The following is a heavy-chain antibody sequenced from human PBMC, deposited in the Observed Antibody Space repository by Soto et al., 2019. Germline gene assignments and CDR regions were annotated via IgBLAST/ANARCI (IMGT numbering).Heavy chain of an antibody. CDR2: ISGSGGST. CDR1: GFTFSSYA. V-gene: IGHV3-23*01. J-gene: IGHJ6*02. D-gene: IGHD3-10*01. Sequence: GGSLRLSCAASGFTFSSYAMSWVRQAPGKGLEWVSAISGSGGSTYYADSVKGRFTISRDNSKNTLYLQMNSLRAEDTAVYYCAKAWGDVWFGEEPEYYYYGMDVWGQGTTVTVSS. CDR3: AKAWGDVWFGEEPEYYYYGMDV.